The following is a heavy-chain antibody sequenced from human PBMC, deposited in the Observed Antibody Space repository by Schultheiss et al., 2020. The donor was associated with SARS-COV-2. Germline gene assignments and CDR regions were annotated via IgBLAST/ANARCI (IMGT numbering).Heavy chain of an antibody. J-gene: IGHJ4*02. CDR1: GFTFSSYG. Sequence: LKISCAASGFTFSSYGMHWVRQAPGKGLEWVAVIWYDGSNKYYADSVKGRFTISRDNSKNTLYLQMNSLRAEDTAVYYCASTVTTDYFDYWGQGTLVTVSS. CDR2: IWYDGSNK. V-gene: IGHV3-33*08. CDR3: ASTVTTDYFDY. D-gene: IGHD4-17*01.